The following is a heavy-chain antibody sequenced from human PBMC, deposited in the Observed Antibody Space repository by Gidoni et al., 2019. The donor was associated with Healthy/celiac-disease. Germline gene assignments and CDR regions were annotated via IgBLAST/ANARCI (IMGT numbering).Heavy chain of an antibody. D-gene: IGHD2-15*01. Sequence: EVQLLESGGGLVQPGGSLRLSCAASGFTFSRSWMSWVRQAPGKGLEWVANIKEDGSEKYYVDSVKGRFTISRDNAKNSLYLQMNTLRAEDTAMYYCARDRGGGLYDPWGQGTLVTVSS. CDR1: GFTFSRSW. J-gene: IGHJ5*02. V-gene: IGHV3-7*03. CDR3: ARDRGGGLYDP. CDR2: IKEDGSEK.